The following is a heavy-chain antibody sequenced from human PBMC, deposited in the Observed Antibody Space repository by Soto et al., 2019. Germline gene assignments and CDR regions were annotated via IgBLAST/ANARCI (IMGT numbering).Heavy chain of an antibody. Sequence: GGSQRLSCTASGFTFGDYAMSWVRQAPGKGLEWVGFIRNKVYGGTTEYAASVKGRFTISRDDSKSIAYLQMNSLKTEDTAVYYCTRDPSMAETKYYYYGMDVWGQGTTVTVSS. D-gene: IGHD6-19*01. CDR2: IRNKVYGGTT. CDR1: GFTFGDYA. J-gene: IGHJ6*02. CDR3: TRDPSMAETKYYYYGMDV. V-gene: IGHV3-49*04.